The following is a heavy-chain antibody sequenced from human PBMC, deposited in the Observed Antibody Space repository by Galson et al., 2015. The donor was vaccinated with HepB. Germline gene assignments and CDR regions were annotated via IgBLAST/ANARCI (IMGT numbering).Heavy chain of an antibody. CDR1: GFTFSSYG. V-gene: IGHV3-74*01. D-gene: IGHD2-8*01. CDR2: TNTDGSST. J-gene: IGHJ3*02. CDR3: ARVVMGSNNAVDI. Sequence: SLRLSCAASGFTFSSYGMSWVRQAPGKGLVWVSRTNTDGSSTVYADSVKGRFTISRDNAENTLFLQMNSLRDEDTAVYYCARVVMGSNNAVDIWGQGTMVSVSS.